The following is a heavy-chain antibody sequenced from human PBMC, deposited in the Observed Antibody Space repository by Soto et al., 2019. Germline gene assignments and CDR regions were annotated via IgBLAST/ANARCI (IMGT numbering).Heavy chain of an antibody. V-gene: IGHV4-39*01. CDR1: GGSISSSSYY. CDR3: ARQIRYCSSTSCLNYFDY. Sequence: SETLSLTCTVSGGSISSSSYYWGWIRQPPGKGLEWIGSIYYSGSTYYNPSLKSRVTISVDTSKNQFSLKLSSVTAADTAVYYCARQIRYCSSTSCLNYFDYWGQGTLVTVSS. J-gene: IGHJ4*02. CDR2: IYYSGST. D-gene: IGHD2-2*01.